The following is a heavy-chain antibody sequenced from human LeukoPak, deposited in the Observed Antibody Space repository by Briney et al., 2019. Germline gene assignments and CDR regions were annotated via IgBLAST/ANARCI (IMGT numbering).Heavy chain of an antibody. CDR2: IYHSGST. D-gene: IGHD6-13*01. J-gene: IGHJ4*02. V-gene: IGHV4-30-2*01. CDR1: GGSISSGGYY. Sequence: SETLSLTCTVSGGSISSGGYYWSWIRQPPGKGLEWIGYIYHSGSTYYDPSLKSRVTISVDRSKNQFSLKPSSVTAADTAVYYCARGPGGSSWYFDYWGQGTLVTVSS. CDR3: ARGPGGSSWYFDY.